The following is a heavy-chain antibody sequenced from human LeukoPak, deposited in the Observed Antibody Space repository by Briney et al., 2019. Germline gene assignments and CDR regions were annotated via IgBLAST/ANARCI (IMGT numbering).Heavy chain of an antibody. J-gene: IGHJ3*02. D-gene: IGHD6-13*01. CDR3: RSIAADRNDAFDI. CDR1: GFTFSGSA. Sequence: GGSLKLSCAASGFTFSGSAMHWVRQASGKGLEWVGRIRSKANSYATAYAASVKGRFTISRDDSKNTAYLQMNSLKTEDTAVYYRRSIAADRNDAFDIWGQGTMVTVSS. V-gene: IGHV3-73*01. CDR2: IRSKANSYAT.